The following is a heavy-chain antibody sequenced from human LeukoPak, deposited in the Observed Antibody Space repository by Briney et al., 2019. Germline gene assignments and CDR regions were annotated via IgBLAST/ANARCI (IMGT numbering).Heavy chain of an antibody. J-gene: IGHJ3*02. CDR1: GYTFTSYD. CDR3: ARASWFHDAFDI. D-gene: IGHD3-10*01. CDR2: MNPNSGNT. V-gene: IGHV1-8*01. Sequence: ASVKVSCKASGYTFTSYDINWVRQATGQGLEWMGWMNPNSGNTGYAQKFQGRVTMTRNTSMSTAYMELSSLRSEDTAVYYCARASWFHDAFDIWGQGTMVTVSS.